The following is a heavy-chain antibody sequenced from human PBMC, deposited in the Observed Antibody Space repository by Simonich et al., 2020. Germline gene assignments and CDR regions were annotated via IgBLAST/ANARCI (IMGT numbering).Heavy chain of an antibody. CDR1: GYTFTSYG. Sequence: QVQLVQSGAEVKKPGASVKVSCKASGYTFTSYGISWVRQAPGQGLEGMGGNSADNGNTNDAQKLQGRVTMNTDTSTSTAYMELRSLRSDDTAVYYCARASRGTWWYYYFDYWGQGTLVTVSS. CDR2: NSADNGNT. CDR3: ARASRGTWWYYYFDY. D-gene: IGHD2-15*01. V-gene: IGHV1-18*01. J-gene: IGHJ4*02.